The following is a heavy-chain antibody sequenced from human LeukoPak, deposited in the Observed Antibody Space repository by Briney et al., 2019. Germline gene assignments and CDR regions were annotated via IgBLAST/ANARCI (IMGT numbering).Heavy chain of an antibody. V-gene: IGHV3-30*03. J-gene: IGHJ4*02. D-gene: IGHD2-15*01. CDR2: ISCDGSNK. Sequence: PGGSLRLSCAASGFTFSSYGMHWVRQAPGKGLEWVAVISCDGSNKYYADSVKGRFTISRDNSKNTLYLQMNSLRAEDTAVYYCSGSRMGMFDYWGQGTLVTVSS. CDR3: SGSRMGMFDY. CDR1: GFTFSSYG.